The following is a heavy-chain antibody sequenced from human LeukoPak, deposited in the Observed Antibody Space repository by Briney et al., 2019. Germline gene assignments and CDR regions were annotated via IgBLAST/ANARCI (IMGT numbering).Heavy chain of an antibody. Sequence: SVKVSCKTSGFTFITSAVQWVRQARGQRLEWMGWIVVGSGDTNYAQKFQERVTITRDMSTSTAYMYLSSLRSEDTAVYYYAADGDEMVPYYYYVMDVWGQGTTVTVSS. CDR2: IVVGSGDT. CDR3: AADGDEMVPYYYYVMDV. D-gene: IGHD5-24*01. V-gene: IGHV1-58*01. CDR1: GFTFITSA. J-gene: IGHJ6*02.